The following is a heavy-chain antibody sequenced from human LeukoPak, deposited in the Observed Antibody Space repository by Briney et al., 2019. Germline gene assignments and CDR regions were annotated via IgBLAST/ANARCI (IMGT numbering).Heavy chain of an antibody. D-gene: IGHD6-13*01. J-gene: IGHJ4*02. CDR2: VNSDGFST. Sequence: GGSLRLSCAASGFTFSSYWMHWVRQVPGRGLVWVSRVNSDGFSTSYADSVKGRFTISRDNAKSSLYLQMNSLRVEDTALYYCARVQSGGGLAAAGPFDYWGQGTLVTVSS. CDR3: ARVQSGGGLAAAGPFDY. V-gene: IGHV3-74*01. CDR1: GFTFSSYW.